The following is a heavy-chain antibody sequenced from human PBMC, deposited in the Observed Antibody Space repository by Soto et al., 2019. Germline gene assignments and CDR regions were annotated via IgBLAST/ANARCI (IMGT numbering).Heavy chain of an antibody. Sequence: EVQLVESGGGLVQPGGSLRLSCAAFGFTFSSYSMNWVRQAPGKGLEWVSYISSSSSTIYYADSVKGRFTISRDNAKNSLYLQMNSLRAEDTAVYYCARDLNSYGYFDNWFDPWGQGTLVTVSS. D-gene: IGHD5-18*01. CDR1: GFTFSSYS. CDR3: ARDLNSYGYFDNWFDP. V-gene: IGHV3-48*01. J-gene: IGHJ5*02. CDR2: ISSSSSTI.